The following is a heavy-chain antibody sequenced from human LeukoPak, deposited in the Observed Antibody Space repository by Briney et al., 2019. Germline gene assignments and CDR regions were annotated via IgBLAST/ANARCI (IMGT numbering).Heavy chain of an antibody. CDR2: ISYDGSNK. J-gene: IGHJ3*02. CDR1: GFTFSSYA. V-gene: IGHV3-30*04. CDR3: ARVTRGDILTGAFDI. Sequence: TGGSLRLSCAASGFTFSSYAMHWVRQAPGKGLEWVAVISYDGSNKYYADSVKGRFTISRDNSKNTLYLQMNSLRAEDTAVYYCARVTRGDILTGAFDIWGPGTMVTVSS. D-gene: IGHD3-9*01.